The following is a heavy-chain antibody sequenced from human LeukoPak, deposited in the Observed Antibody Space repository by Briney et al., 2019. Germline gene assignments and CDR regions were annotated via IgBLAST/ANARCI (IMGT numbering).Heavy chain of an antibody. J-gene: IGHJ3*02. CDR2: IYTSGST. V-gene: IGHV4-4*07. CDR1: GGSISSYY. D-gene: IGHD3-16*02. CDR3: ARDLMITFGGVIVSCACDI. Sequence: KTSETLSLTCTVSGGSISSYYWSWIRQPAGKGLEWIGRIYTSGSTNYNPSLKTRVTISVDTSKNQFSLRLSSVTAADTAVYYCARDLMITFGGVIVSCACDIWGQGTMVTVSS.